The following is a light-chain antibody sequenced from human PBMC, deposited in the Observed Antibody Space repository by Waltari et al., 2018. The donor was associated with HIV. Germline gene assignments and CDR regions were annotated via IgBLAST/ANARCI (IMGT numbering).Light chain of an antibody. CDR2: WAS. J-gene: IGKJ4*01. Sequence: DIVMTQSPDSLALSLGERATINCKSSRSILYNSNNKNYLAWYRQKPGQPPQLLIYWASTREFGVPDRFSGSGSGTNFTLTISSLQTEDVAVYYCQQYFNAPITFGGGTRVEI. CDR1: RSILYNSNNKNY. CDR3: QQYFNAPIT. V-gene: IGKV4-1*01.